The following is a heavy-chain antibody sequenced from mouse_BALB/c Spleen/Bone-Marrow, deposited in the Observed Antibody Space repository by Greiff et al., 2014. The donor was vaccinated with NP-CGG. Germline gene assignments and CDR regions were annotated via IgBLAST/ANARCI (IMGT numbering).Heavy chain of an antibody. D-gene: IGHD2-2*01. CDR2: INPSTGYT. CDR1: GYTFTSYW. Sequence: VQLQQSGAELAKPGASVKTSCKASGYTFTSYWMHWVKQRPGQGLEWIGYINPSTGYTEYNQKFKDKATLTADKSSSTAYMQLSSLTSEDSAVYYCARGVRGYDGFAYWGQGTLVTVSA. V-gene: IGHV1-7*01. CDR3: ARGVRGYDGFAY. J-gene: IGHJ3*01.